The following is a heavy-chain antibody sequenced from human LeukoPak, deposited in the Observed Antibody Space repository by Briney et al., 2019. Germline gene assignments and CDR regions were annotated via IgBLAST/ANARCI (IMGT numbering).Heavy chain of an antibody. D-gene: IGHD6-19*01. J-gene: IGHJ5*02. V-gene: IGHV3-74*01. Sequence: GGSLRPSCAASGFTFSSYWMHWVRQAPGKGLVWVSRINSDGSSTSYADSVKGRFTISRDNAKNTLYLQMNSLRAEDTAVYYCAREEYSSGWYWFDPWGQGTLVTVSS. CDR3: AREEYSSGWYWFDP. CDR2: INSDGSST. CDR1: GFTFSSYW.